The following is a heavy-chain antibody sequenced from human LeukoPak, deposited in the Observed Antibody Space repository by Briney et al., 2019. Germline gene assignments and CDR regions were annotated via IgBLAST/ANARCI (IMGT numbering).Heavy chain of an antibody. CDR1: GYTFTSYG. J-gene: IGHJ3*02. Sequence: ASVTVSCKASGYTFTSYGISWVRQAPGQGLEWMGIINPSGGSTTYAQKFQGRLTMTSATSTSTVYMELSSLRSEDTAVYYCARSAAYYNEADIWGQGTMVTVSS. CDR3: ARSAAYYNEADI. CDR2: INPSGGST. D-gene: IGHD3-9*01. V-gene: IGHV1-46*01.